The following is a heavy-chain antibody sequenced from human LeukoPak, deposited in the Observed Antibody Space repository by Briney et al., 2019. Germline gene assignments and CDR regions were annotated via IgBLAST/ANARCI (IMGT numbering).Heavy chain of an antibody. Sequence: GGSLRLSCTASGFTFGDYAMSWFRQAPGKGLEWVGFIRSKAYGGTTEYAASVKGRFTISRDDSKSIAYLQMNSLKTGDTAVYYCTRYCSGGSCYSYWGQGTLVTVSS. CDR2: IRSKAYGGTT. J-gene: IGHJ4*02. D-gene: IGHD2-15*01. CDR1: GFTFGDYA. CDR3: TRYCSGGSCYSY. V-gene: IGHV3-49*03.